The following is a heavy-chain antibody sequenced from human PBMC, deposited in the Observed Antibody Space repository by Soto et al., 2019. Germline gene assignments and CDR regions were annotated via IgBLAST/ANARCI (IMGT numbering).Heavy chain of an antibody. J-gene: IGHJ6*02. Sequence: SVTLSLTCTVSGDSSTGGGCYWGWIRQPPGKGLEWIGSIYYSGNTFYNPSLKSRVTISRDTSRNQFSLRLSSVTAADTAVYYCVSRLGYGYAMDVWGQGTTVTVSS. D-gene: IGHD5-12*01. CDR3: VSRLGYGYAMDV. CDR2: IYYSGNT. V-gene: IGHV4-39*01. CDR1: GDSSTGGGCY.